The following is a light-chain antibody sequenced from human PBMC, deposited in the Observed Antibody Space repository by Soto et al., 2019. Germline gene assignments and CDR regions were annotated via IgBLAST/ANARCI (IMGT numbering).Light chain of an antibody. Sequence: EIVKNQSPAILSVSPGGRATLSCRASQSISGALAWYQQKPGQAPRLLIYGASTRATSFPARFSGSGSGTDFTLTIISLQSEDFAVYYCQQYNNWPWTVGQGTKVDIK. CDR1: QSISGA. V-gene: IGKV3-15*01. CDR2: GAS. CDR3: QQYNNWPWT. J-gene: IGKJ1*01.